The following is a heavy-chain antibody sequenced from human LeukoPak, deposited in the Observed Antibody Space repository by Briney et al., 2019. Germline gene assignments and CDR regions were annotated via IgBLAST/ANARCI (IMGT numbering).Heavy chain of an antibody. Sequence: GGSLRLSCAASGFTFSSYSMNWVRQAPGKGLEWVSSISSTGTYIYYADSEKGRFTISRDNAKNSLYLQMNSLRAEDTAVYYCATHSGTPGGGDAFDIWGQGTMVTVSS. CDR2: ISSTGTYI. J-gene: IGHJ3*02. V-gene: IGHV3-21*01. CDR3: ATHSGTPGGGDAFDI. CDR1: GFTFSSYS. D-gene: IGHD3-10*01.